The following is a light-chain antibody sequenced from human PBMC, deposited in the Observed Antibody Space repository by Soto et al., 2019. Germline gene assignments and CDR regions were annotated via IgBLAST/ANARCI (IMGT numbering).Light chain of an antibody. Sequence: QSALTQPASESGSPGQSVTISCTGTSSDVGGYNYVSWYQHHPGKAPKLMIYEVSNRPSGVSNRFSGSKSGNTASLTISGLQAEDEADYYCTSYRSTSTGVFGGGTKLTVL. CDR3: TSYRSTSTGV. J-gene: IGLJ3*02. CDR1: SSDVGGYNY. V-gene: IGLV2-14*01. CDR2: EVS.